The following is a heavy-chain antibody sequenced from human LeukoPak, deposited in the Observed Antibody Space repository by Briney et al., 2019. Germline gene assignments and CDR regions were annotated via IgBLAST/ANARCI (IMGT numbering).Heavy chain of an antibody. Sequence: ASVKVSCKASGYTFTGYYMHWVRQAPGQGLEWMGWINPNSGGTNYAQKFQGRVTMTRDTSISTAYMELSRLRSDDTAVYYCARDLAMVRGVIDTSFDYWGQGTLVTVSS. D-gene: IGHD3-10*01. CDR3: ARDLAMVRGVIDTSFDY. CDR2: INPNSGGT. J-gene: IGHJ4*02. CDR1: GYTFTGYY. V-gene: IGHV1-2*02.